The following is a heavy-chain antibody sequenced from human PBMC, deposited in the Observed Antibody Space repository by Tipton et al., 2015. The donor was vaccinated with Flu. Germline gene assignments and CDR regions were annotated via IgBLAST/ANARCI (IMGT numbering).Heavy chain of an antibody. Sequence: SLRLSCAASGFAFSIDWMSWVRQAPGKGPEWVANIKEDGSQTYYVDAVRGRFTISRDNAKSLVHLQMDSLRVDDTAMYYCARHPDSAFDFRGQGTLVTVSS. J-gene: IGHJ4*02. V-gene: IGHV3-7*03. CDR3: ARHPDSAFDF. D-gene: IGHD2-15*01. CDR2: IKEDGSQT. CDR1: GFAFSIDW.